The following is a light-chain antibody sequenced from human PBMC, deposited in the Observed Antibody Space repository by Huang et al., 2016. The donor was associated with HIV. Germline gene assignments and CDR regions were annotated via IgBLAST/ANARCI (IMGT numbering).Light chain of an antibody. J-gene: IGKJ1*01. CDR1: QSVKR. CDR3: QQYDDWPPWS. V-gene: IGKV3-15*01. Sequence: EIVMTQSPPTLSASPGERATLSCRASQSVKRLAWYQPRPGQAPKLLVYEGSSRATGTPARFSGSGAGTDFTLTINALQSEDFALYYCQQYDDWPPWSFGQGTRVDMK. CDR2: EGS.